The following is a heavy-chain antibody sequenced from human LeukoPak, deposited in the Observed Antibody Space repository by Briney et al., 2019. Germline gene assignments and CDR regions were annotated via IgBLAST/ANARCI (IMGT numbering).Heavy chain of an antibody. Sequence: HSGGSLRFSCAASGFTFSSYEMNWVRQAPGKGLEWVSYISSSGSTIYYADSVKGRFTFSRDNAKNSLYLQMNSLRAEDTAVYYCAELGITMIGGVWGKGTTVTISS. J-gene: IGHJ6*04. CDR1: GFTFSSYE. V-gene: IGHV3-48*03. D-gene: IGHD3-10*02. CDR2: ISSSGSTI. CDR3: AELGITMIGGV.